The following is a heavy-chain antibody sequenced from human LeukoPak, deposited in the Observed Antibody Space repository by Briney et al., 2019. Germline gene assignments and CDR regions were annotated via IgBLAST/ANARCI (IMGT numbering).Heavy chain of an antibody. D-gene: IGHD6-19*01. V-gene: IGHV4-34*01. J-gene: IGHJ4*02. CDR3: ARHGYSSGWYVWFDY. Sequence: PSETLSLTCAVYGGSFSGYYWSWIRQPPGKGLEWIGEINHSGSTNYNPSLKSRVTISVDTSKNQFSLKLSSVTAADTAVYYCARHGYSSGWYVWFDYWGQGTLVTVSS. CDR2: INHSGST. CDR1: GGSFSGYY.